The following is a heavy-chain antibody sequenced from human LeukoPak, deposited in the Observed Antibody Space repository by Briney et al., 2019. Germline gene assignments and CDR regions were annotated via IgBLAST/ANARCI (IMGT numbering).Heavy chain of an antibody. CDR3: ARSDSRGSWHYFDY. CDR2: IYYTGST. CDR1: GPAFSRVYH. V-gene: IGHV4-38-2*02. J-gene: IGHJ4*02. Sequence: SETLSLTCTVSGPAFSRVYHWGWIRQPPGKGLEWIGSIYYTGSTFYNPSLESRVAISVDTAKNQFSRNLTSVTAADTAVYYCARSDSRGSWHYFDYWGEGTLVTVSS. D-gene: IGHD3-22*01.